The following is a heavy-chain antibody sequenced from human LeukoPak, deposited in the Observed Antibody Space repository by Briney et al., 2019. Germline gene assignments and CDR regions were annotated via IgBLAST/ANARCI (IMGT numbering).Heavy chain of an antibody. Sequence: PGGSLRLSCAASGFTFSSYAMSWVRQAPGKGLEWVSAISGSGGSTYYADSVKGRFTISGDNSKNTLYLQMNSLRAEDTAVYYCATGPSEGSGSYYYYWGQGTLVTVSS. CDR2: ISGSGGST. J-gene: IGHJ4*02. CDR3: ATGPSEGSGSYYYY. V-gene: IGHV3-23*01. D-gene: IGHD3-10*01. CDR1: GFTFSSYA.